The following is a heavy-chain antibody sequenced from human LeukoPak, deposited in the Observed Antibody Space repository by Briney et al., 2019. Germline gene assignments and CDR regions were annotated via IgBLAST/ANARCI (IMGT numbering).Heavy chain of an antibody. V-gene: IGHV1-3*01. Sequence: ASVKVSCKASGYTFTSYAMHWVRQAPGQRLEWMGWINAGNGNTKYSQKFQGRVTITRDTSASTAYMELSSLRSEDTAVYYCARDRDLEVVPAAIGAFDYWGQGTLVTVSS. J-gene: IGHJ4*02. CDR3: ARDRDLEVVPAAIGAFDY. CDR2: INAGNGNT. D-gene: IGHD2-2*01. CDR1: GYTFTSYA.